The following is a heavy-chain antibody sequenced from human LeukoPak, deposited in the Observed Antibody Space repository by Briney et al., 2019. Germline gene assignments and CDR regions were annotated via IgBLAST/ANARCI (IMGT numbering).Heavy chain of an antibody. J-gene: IGHJ4*02. Sequence: SETLSLTCTVSGGSISSYYWSWIRQPPGKGLEWIGYIYYSGSTNYNLSLKSRVTISVDTSKNQFSLKLSSVTAADTAVYYCARARDYFDYWGQGTLVTVSS. CDR3: ARARDYFDY. CDR1: GGSISSYY. CDR2: IYYSGST. V-gene: IGHV4-59*01.